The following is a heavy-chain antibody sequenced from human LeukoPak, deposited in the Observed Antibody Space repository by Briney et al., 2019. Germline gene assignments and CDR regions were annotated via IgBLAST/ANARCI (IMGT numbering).Heavy chain of an antibody. CDR2: VVHSGST. CDR3: ARRDYYDNSDDNYHSFEY. Sequence: PSETLSLTCAVSGGSISSNKWWSWLRQAPGKGLEWLGEVVHSGSTNYNPSLKSRVTISVDKSKNQSSLRLNSVTAADTAVYYCARRDYYDNSDDNYHSFEYWGQGTLVTVSS. J-gene: IGHJ4*02. CDR1: GGSISSNKW. D-gene: IGHD3-22*01. V-gene: IGHV4-4*02.